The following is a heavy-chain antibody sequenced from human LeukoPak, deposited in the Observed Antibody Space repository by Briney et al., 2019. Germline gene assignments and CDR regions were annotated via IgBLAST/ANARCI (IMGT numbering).Heavy chain of an antibody. CDR3: AKLRGSYDFWSGYPS. V-gene: IGHV3-23*01. J-gene: IGHJ5*02. CDR1: GFTFSSYA. D-gene: IGHD3-3*01. CDR2: ISGSGGST. Sequence: GGSLRLSCAASGFTFSSYAMSWVRQAPGKGLEWVSAISGSGGSTYYADSVKGRFTISRDNSKNTLYLQMNSLRAEDTAVYYCAKLRGSYDFWSGYPSWGQGTLVTVSS.